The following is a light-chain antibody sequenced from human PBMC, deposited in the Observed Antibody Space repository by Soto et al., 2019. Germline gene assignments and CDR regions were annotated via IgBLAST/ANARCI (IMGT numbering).Light chain of an antibody. CDR3: GSSTGHIHV. CDR1: SGDVGGYKF. J-gene: IGLJ1*01. V-gene: IGLV2-14*01. CDR2: EVS. Sequence: QSALTQPASVSGSPGQSITIYCTGTSGDVGGYKFVSWYQQHPGKAPKLMIYEVSNRPSGLSRRFSGSKTGNTASLTISGLQAEDEADYFCGSSTGHIHVFGNGTKLTVL.